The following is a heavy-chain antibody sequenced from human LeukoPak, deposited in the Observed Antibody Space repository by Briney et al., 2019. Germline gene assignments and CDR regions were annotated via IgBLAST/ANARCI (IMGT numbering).Heavy chain of an antibody. CDR1: GGSFSGYY. CDR3: ARWGHFDTSGYFVVDY. CDR2: IHYSGST. J-gene: IGHJ4*02. Sequence: PSETLSLTCAVYGGSFSGYYWSWIRQPPGKGLEWIGHIHYSGSTHYNPSLQSRVSISIDTSKNHFSLNLRSVTAVDTAVYYCARWGHFDTSGYFVVDYWGQGTLVTVSS. V-gene: IGHV4-34*11. D-gene: IGHD3-22*01.